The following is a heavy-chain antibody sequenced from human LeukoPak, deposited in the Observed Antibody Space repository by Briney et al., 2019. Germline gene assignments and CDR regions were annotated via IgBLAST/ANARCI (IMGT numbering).Heavy chain of an antibody. CDR1: GFTFSSYS. V-gene: IGHV3-21*01. CDR3: ARDRHEESYDFWSGYFVFDP. J-gene: IGHJ5*02. CDR2: ISSSSSYI. D-gene: IGHD3-3*01. Sequence: PGGSLRLSCAASGFTFSSYSMNWVHQAPGKGLEWVSSISSSSSYIYYADSVKGRFTISRDNAKNSLYLQMNSLRAEDTAVYYCARDRHEESYDFWSGYFVFDPWGQGTLVTVSS.